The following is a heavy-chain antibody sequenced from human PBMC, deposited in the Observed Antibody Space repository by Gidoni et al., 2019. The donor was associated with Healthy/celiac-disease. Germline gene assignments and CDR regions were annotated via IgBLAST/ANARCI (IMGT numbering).Heavy chain of an antibody. D-gene: IGHD3-16*01. Sequence: EVQLLEFGGGLVQLGRSLRLSCEAYGFTLSSYAMSWVRQAPGKGLEWVSAIGGSGGSTSYADSVKGRFTISRANSKSTLYLQMNSLRAEDTAVYYCAKDLLGGYYYYYMDVWGKGTTVTVSS. V-gene: IGHV3-23*01. J-gene: IGHJ6*03. CDR1: GFTLSSYA. CDR2: IGGSGGST. CDR3: AKDLLGGYYYYYMDV.